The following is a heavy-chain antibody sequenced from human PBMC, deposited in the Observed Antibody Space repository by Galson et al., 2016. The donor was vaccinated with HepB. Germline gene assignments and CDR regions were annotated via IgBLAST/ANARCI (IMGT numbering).Heavy chain of an antibody. V-gene: IGHV1-18*01. CDR1: GYIFIDYG. CDR3: ARDKAPYYGSGSPAFFGMDV. J-gene: IGHJ6*02. D-gene: IGHD3-10*01. Sequence: SVKVSCKASGYIFIDYGISWVRQAPGQGLEWMGWSSAHIGNTNYAPKLQGRVTMTTDTSTSTAYMELRSLRSDDTAVYYCARDKAPYYGSGSPAFFGMDVWGQGTTVTVSS. CDR2: SSAHIGNT.